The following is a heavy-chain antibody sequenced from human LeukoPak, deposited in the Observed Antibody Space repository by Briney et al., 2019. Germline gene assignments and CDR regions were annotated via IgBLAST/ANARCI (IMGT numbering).Heavy chain of an antibody. D-gene: IGHD5-24*01. CDR3: ARAVGYNGFLDY. Sequence: GGSLRLSCAASGFTFNTYTMNWVRQAPGKGLEWVSSISSGTSYIYYADSVKGRFTISRDNAKNSLYLQMNSLRAEDTAVYYCARAVGYNGFLDYWGQGTLVTVSS. CDR2: ISSGTSYI. CDR1: GFTFNTYT. J-gene: IGHJ4*02. V-gene: IGHV3-21*01.